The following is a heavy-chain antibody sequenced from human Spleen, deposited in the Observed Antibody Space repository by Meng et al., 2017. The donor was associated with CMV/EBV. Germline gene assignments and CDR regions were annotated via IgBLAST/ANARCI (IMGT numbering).Heavy chain of an antibody. V-gene: IGHV3-48*04. CDR3: ARELMSPATRLAHDY. CDR1: GFTFSSYS. CDR2: ISSRSTTI. D-gene: IGHD1/OR15-1a*01. Sequence: GESLKISCAASGFTFSSYSMNWVRQAPGKGLEWVSYISSRSTTIYYADSVQGRFTISRDNAKNSLYLQMNSLRAEDTAVYYCARELMSPATRLAHDYWGQGTLVTVSS. J-gene: IGHJ4*02.